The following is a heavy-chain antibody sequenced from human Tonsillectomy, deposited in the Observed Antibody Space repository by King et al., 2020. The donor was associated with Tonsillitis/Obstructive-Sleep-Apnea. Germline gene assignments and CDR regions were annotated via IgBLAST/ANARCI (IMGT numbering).Heavy chain of an antibody. CDR2: ISGGGGSP. CDR1: GFTFSSHA. Sequence: VQLVESGGGLVQPGGSLRLSCAASGFTFSSHAMTWVRQAPGKGLEWVSAISGGGGSPYYADSVKGRFTISRDNSKNTLYLQMNNLRAEDTAVYYCATVPSNSRYIWIDYWGQGTLVTVSS. D-gene: IGHD2-2*02. CDR3: ATVPSNSRYIWIDY. J-gene: IGHJ4*02. V-gene: IGHV3-23*04.